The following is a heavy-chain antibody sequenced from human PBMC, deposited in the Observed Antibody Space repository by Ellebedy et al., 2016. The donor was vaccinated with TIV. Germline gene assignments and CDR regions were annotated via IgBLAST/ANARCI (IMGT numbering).Heavy chain of an antibody. D-gene: IGHD5-18*01. V-gene: IGHV4-34*01. CDR3: AVHYSRWIQLWFYPPLSYYFDY. CDR1: GGSFSGYY. CDR2: INHSGST. Sequence: SETLSLTCAVYGGSFSGYYWSWIRQPPGKGLEWIGEINHSGSTNYNPSLKSRITISVDTSKNQFSLKLSSVTAADTAVYYCAVHYSRWIQLWFYPPLSYYFDYWGQGTLVTVSS. J-gene: IGHJ4*02.